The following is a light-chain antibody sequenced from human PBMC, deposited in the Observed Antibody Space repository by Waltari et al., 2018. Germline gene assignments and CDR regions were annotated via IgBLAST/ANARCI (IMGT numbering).Light chain of an antibody. CDR3: QQYYTVPVS. J-gene: IGKJ3*01. V-gene: IGKV4-1*01. Sequence: DIVMTQSPDSLAVSLGERATINCKSSQTVLDTSNNKNYLAWYQQKAGQPPKVLVSWASTRESGVPDRCSGSGSGTDFTLTIDNLQADDVAIYYCQQYYTVPVSFGPGTTVDLK. CDR1: QTVLDTSNNKNY. CDR2: WAS.